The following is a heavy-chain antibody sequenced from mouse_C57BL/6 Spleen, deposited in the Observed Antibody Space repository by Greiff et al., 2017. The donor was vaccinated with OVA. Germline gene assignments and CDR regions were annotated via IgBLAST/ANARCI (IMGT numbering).Heavy chain of an antibody. V-gene: IGHV5-17*01. CDR1: GFTFSDYG. D-gene: IGHD2-5*01. CDR3: ARDSNYYLDC. J-gene: IGHJ2*01. CDR2: ISSGSSTI. Sequence: EVQRVESGGGLVKPGGSLKLSCAASGFTFSDYGMHWVRQAPEKGLEWVAYISSGSSTIYYADTVKGRFTISRDNAKNTLFLQMASRKSEDTARYYCARDSNYYLDCWGQGTTRTVSS.